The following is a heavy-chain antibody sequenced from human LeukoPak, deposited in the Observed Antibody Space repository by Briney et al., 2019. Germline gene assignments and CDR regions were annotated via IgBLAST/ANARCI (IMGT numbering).Heavy chain of an antibody. J-gene: IGHJ6*02. CDR3: ATTVPKARSYYYGMDV. V-gene: IGHV3-53*01. Sequence: GGSLRLSCAASGFTVSSNYMSWVRQAPGKGLEWVSVIYSGGSTYYADSVKGRFTTSRDNSKNTLYLQMNSLRAEDTAVYYCATTVPKARSYYYGMDVWGQGTTVTVSS. CDR1: GFTVSSNY. CDR2: IYSGGST. D-gene: IGHD4-17*01.